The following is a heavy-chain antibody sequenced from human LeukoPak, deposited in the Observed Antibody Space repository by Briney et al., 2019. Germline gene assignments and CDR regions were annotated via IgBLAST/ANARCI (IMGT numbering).Heavy chain of an antibody. CDR2: ISYDGSNK. CDR1: GFTFSSYG. V-gene: IGHV3-30*18. J-gene: IGHJ4*02. Sequence: PGRSLRLSCAASGFTFSSYGMHWVRQAPGKGLEWVAVISYDGSNKYYADSVKGRFTISRDNSKSTLHLQMNSLRAEDTAIYYCAKELVGWSTVDYWGQGTLVTVSS. D-gene: IGHD6-19*01. CDR3: AKELVGWSTVDY.